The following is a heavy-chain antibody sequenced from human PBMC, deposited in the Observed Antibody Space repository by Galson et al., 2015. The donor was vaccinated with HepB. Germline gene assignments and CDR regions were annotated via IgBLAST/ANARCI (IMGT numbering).Heavy chain of an antibody. J-gene: IGHJ4*02. CDR2: ISGSGGST. CDR3: ANGPPTFLIAVAGVYYFDY. CDR1: GFTFSSYA. D-gene: IGHD6-19*01. Sequence: SLRLSCAASGFTFSSYAMSWVRQAPGKGLEWVSAISGSGGSTYYADSVKGRFTISRDNSKNTLYLQMNSLRAEDTAVYYCANGPPTFLIAVAGVYYFDYWGQGTLVTVSS. V-gene: IGHV3-23*01.